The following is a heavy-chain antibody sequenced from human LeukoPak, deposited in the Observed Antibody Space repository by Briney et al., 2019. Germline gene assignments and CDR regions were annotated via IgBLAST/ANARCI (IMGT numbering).Heavy chain of an antibody. CDR1: GGSFSGYY. J-gene: IGHJ4*02. CDR3: ARRSPLYGSGSYYLGY. Sequence: SETQSLTCAVYGGSFSGYYWSWIRQPPGKGLGWIGEINHSGSTNYNPSLKSRVTISVDTSKNQFSLKLSSVTAADTAVYYCARRSPLYGSGSYYLGYWGQGTLVTVSS. D-gene: IGHD3-10*01. CDR2: INHSGST. V-gene: IGHV4-34*01.